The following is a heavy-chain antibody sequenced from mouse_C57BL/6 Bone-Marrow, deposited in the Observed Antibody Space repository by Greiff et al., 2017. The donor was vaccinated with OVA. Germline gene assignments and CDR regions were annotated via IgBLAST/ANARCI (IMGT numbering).Heavy chain of an antibody. V-gene: IGHV1-26*01. J-gene: IGHJ1*03. D-gene: IGHD1-1*01. Sequence: EVQLQQSGPELVKPGASVKISCKASGYTFTDYYMNWVKQSHGKSLEWIGDINPNNGGTSYNQKFKGKATLTVDKSSSTAYMELRSLTSEDSAVYYCARYGGYYGSSHWYFDVLGTGTTVTVSS. CDR3: ARYGGYYGSSHWYFDV. CDR2: INPNNGGT. CDR1: GYTFTDYY.